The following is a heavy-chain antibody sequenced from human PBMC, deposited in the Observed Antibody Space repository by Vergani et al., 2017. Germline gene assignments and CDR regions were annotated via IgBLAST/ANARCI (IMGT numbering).Heavy chain of an antibody. J-gene: IGHJ6*03. CDR3: ARIIVVVPAHHPRSPYYYYMDV. CDR1: GYSFNSYG. CDR2: ISGYDGKT. D-gene: IGHD2-2*01. Sequence: QVQLVQSGAEMKKPGASVNVSCKTSGYSFNSYGINWVRQAPGQGLEWLGWISGYDGKTKYAQKLQGRVTMTTDTSTSTAYMELRSLRSDDTAVYYWARIIVVVPAHHPRSPYYYYMDVWGKGTTVTVSS. V-gene: IGHV1-18*01.